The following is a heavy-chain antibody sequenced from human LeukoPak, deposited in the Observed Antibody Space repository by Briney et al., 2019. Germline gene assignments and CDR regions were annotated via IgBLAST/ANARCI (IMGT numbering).Heavy chain of an antibody. CDR1: GFTFSNYA. CDR3: ARDEARYSSGYYPNWFDP. D-gene: IGHD3-22*01. V-gene: IGHV3-23*01. Sequence: GGSLRLSCAASGFTFSNYALSWVRQAPGKGLEWVSAISGSGGTTYYADSVQGRFTISRDNSKNTLYLQMNSVRAEDTAVYYCARDEARYSSGYYPNWFDPWGQGTLVTVSS. CDR2: ISGSGGTT. J-gene: IGHJ5*02.